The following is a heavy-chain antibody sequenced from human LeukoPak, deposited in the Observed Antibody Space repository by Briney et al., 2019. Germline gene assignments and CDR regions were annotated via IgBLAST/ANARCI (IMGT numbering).Heavy chain of an antibody. CDR3: ARGTDAHYYENYFDY. CDR1: GGSISSGSYY. J-gene: IGHJ4*02. V-gene: IGHV4-61*02. CDR2: IYTSGST. Sequence: TSETLSLTXTVSGGSISSGSYYWSWIGQPAGKGLEWIGRIYTSGSTNYNPSLKSRVTISVDTSKNQFSLKLSSVTAADTAVYYCARGTDAHYYENYFDYWGQGTLVTVSS. D-gene: IGHD3-22*01.